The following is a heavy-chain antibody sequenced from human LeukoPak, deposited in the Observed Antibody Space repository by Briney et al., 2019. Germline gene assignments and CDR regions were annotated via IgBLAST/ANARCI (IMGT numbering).Heavy chain of an antibody. V-gene: IGHV3-23*01. J-gene: IGHJ6*03. D-gene: IGHD3-9*01. CDR3: AKCILTGYYKGYMDV. CDR2: ISGSGGST. Sequence: PGGTLRLSCAASGFTFSSHGMSWVRQAPGKGLEWVSAISGSGGSTYYADSVKGRFTISRDNSKNTLYLQMNSLRAEDTAVYYCAKCILTGYYKGYMDVWGKGTTVTIS. CDR1: GFTFSSHG.